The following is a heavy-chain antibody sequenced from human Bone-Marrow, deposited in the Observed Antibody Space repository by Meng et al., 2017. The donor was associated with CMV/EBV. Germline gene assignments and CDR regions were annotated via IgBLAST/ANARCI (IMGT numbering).Heavy chain of an antibody. CDR2: INPNSGGT. D-gene: IGHD6-19*01. V-gene: IGHV1-2*02. J-gene: IGHJ5*02. Sequence: ASVKVSCKASGYTFTGYYMHWVRQAPGQGLEWMGWINPNSGGTNYAQKFRGRVTMTRDTSISTAYMELSRLRSDDTAVYYCAREGLRGYGSSWFDPWGQGTLVTVSS. CDR1: GYTFTGYY. CDR3: AREGLRGYGSSWFDP.